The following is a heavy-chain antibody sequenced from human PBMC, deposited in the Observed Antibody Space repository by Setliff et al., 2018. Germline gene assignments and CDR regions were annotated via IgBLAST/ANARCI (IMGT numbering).Heavy chain of an antibody. CDR3: ARHEFVGGYYGSVTYRHFDY. CDR1: GGSISSSSYQ. V-gene: IGHV4-39*01. D-gene: IGHD3-10*01. CDR2: IYYSGTA. Sequence: SETLSLTCTVSGGSISSSSYQWGWVRQTPGKGLEWIGSIYYSGTAYYNPSLKSRVTISVDTSKNQSSLQVTSVTATDTAVYYCARHEFVGGYYGSVTYRHFDYWGQGILVTVSS. J-gene: IGHJ4*02.